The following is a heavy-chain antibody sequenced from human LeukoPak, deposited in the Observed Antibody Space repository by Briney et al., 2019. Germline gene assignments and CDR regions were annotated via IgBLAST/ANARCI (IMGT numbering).Heavy chain of an antibody. D-gene: IGHD2-2*01. CDR3: AKTRYCSSTSCKYYYYHYMDV. V-gene: IGHV3-23*01. Sequence: PGGSLRLSCAASGFTFSSYAMSWVRQAPGKGLEWVSAISGSGGSTYYADSVKGRFTISRDNSKNTLYLQMNSLRAEDTAVYYCAKTRYCSSTSCKYYYYHYMDVWGKGTTVTVSS. CDR1: GFTFSSYA. CDR2: ISGSGGST. J-gene: IGHJ6*03.